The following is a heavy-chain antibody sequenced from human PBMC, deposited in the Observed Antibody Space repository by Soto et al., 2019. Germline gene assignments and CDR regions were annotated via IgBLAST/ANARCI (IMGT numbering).Heavy chain of an antibody. V-gene: IGHV4-59*01. CDR3: ARGGSSGWYNWFDP. Sequence: SETLSLTCTVSGGSISSYYWSWIRQPPGKGLEWIGYIYYSGSTNYNPSLKSRVTISVDTSKNQFSLKLSSVTAADTAVYYCARGGSSGWYNWFDPWGQGTLVTVSS. J-gene: IGHJ5*02. CDR1: GGSISSYY. D-gene: IGHD6-19*01. CDR2: IYYSGST.